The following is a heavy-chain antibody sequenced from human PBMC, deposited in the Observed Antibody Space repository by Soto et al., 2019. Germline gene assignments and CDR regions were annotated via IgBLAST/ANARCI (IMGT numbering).Heavy chain of an antibody. J-gene: IGHJ6*02. V-gene: IGHV3-33*01. D-gene: IGHD6-6*01. CDR3: ARDKVEYSSSSRYYYYGMDV. CDR1: GFTFSSYG. Sequence: PGGSLRLSCAASGFTFSSYGMHWVRQAPGKGLEWVAVIWYDGSNKYYADSVKGRFTISRDNSKNTLYLQMNSLRAEDTAVYYCARDKVEYSSSSRYYYYGMDVWGQGTTVTVSS. CDR2: IWYDGSNK.